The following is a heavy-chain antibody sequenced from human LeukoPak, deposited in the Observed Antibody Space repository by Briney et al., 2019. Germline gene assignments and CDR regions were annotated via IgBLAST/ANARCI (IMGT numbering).Heavy chain of an antibody. CDR2: INPNSGGT. CDR1: GYTFSNYG. V-gene: IGHV1-2*02. J-gene: IGHJ6*03. D-gene: IGHD3-10*01. CDR3: ARDTMVRGVMNYYYYMDV. Sequence: ASVKVSCKASGYTFSNYGITWVRLAPGQGLEWMGWINPNSGGTNYAQKFQGRVTMTRDTSISTAYMELSRLRSDDTAVYYCARDTMVRGVMNYYYYMDVWGKGTTVTISS.